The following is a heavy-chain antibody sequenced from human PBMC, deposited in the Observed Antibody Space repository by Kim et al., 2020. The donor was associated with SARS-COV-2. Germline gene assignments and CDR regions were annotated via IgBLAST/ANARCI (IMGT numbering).Heavy chain of an antibody. CDR3: AKDIGRRPHAFDI. J-gene: IGHJ3*02. D-gene: IGHD1-26*01. V-gene: IGHV3-9*01. CDR2: ISWNSGSI. CDR1: GFTFDDYA. Sequence: GGSLRLSCAASGFTFDDYAMHWVRQAPGKGLEWVSGISWNSGSIGYADSVKGRFTISRDNAKNSLYLQMNSLRAEDTALYYCAKDIGRRPHAFDIWGQGTMVTVSS.